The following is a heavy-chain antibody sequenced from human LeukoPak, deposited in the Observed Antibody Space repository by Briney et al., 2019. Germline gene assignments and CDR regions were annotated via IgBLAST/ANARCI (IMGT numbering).Heavy chain of an antibody. CDR1: GVSISSSSYY. Sequence: SETLSLTCTVSGVSISSSSYYWGWIRQPPGKGLEWIGSIYYSGSTYHNPSLKSRVTISVDTSKNQFSLKLSSVTAADTAVYYCARLNNYYDSSGTFDYWGQGTLVTVSS. D-gene: IGHD3-22*01. J-gene: IGHJ4*02. CDR2: IYYSGST. CDR3: ARLNNYYDSSGTFDY. V-gene: IGHV4-39*01.